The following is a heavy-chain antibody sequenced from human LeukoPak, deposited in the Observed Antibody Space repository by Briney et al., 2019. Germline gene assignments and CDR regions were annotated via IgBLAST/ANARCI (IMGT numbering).Heavy chain of an antibody. J-gene: IGHJ4*02. CDR1: GGSISSYY. CDR3: ARKVEYSSSFSYFDY. Sequence: SETLSLTCTVSGGSISSYYWSWIRQPPGKGLEWIGYIYYSGSTNYNPSLKSRVTISVDTSKNQFSLKLSYVTAADTAVYYCARKVEYSSSFSYFDYWGQGTLVTVSS. CDR2: IYYSGST. D-gene: IGHD6-6*01. V-gene: IGHV4-59*01.